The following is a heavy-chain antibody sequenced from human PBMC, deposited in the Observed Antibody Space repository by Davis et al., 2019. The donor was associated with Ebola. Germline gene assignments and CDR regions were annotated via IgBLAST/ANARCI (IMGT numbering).Heavy chain of an antibody. D-gene: IGHD6-13*01. CDR3: ARREAAAGGVHFDY. Sequence: SETLSLTCAVYGGSFSGYYWSWIRQPPGKGLEWIGEINHSGSTNYNPSLKSRVTISVDTSKNQFSLSLSSVTAADTAVYYCARREAAAGGVHFDYWGQGTLVTVSS. V-gene: IGHV4-34*01. CDR2: INHSGST. J-gene: IGHJ4*02. CDR1: GGSFSGYY.